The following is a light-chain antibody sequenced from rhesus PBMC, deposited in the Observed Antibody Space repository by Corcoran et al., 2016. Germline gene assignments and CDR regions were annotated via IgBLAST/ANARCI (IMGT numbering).Light chain of an antibody. CDR3: QQYSDWPYS. J-gene: IGKJ2*01. CDR2: GTS. V-gene: IGKV3-42*03. Sequence: EIVLTQSPATLSLSPGERATLSCRASQSVSTSLAWYRQKPGHVPRLLTCGTSSRANGIPHWVSGGGSGTYFTHSITGLDPEDFAVYYCQQYSDWPYSFGPGTKVEIK. CDR1: QSVSTS.